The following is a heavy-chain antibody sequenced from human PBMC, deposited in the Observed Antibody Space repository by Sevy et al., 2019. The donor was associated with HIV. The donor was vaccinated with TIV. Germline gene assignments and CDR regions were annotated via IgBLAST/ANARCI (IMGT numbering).Heavy chain of an antibody. CDR2: ISGTT. CDR3: ASAKKLADTYYDSTVYYSFAY. D-gene: IGHD3-16*01. CDR1: GASVRSDSYY. Sequence: ETLSLTCAVSGASVRSDSYYWTWIRQTPGRGLEWIGHISGTTSYNPSLKSRLTISRDTSKKQFSLTLGSVTAADTAVYYCASAKKLADTYYDSTVYYSFAYWGPGTLVTISS. V-gene: IGHV4-61*01. J-gene: IGHJ4*02.